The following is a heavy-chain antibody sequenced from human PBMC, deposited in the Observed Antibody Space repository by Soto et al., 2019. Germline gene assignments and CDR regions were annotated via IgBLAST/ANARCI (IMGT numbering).Heavy chain of an antibody. CDR1: GYIFINYY. V-gene: IGHV1-46*01. CDR3: ATLSSTEDV. CDR2: INPNGGST. J-gene: IGHJ6*04. D-gene: IGHD2-2*01. Sequence: SVKVSCKASGYIFINYYIHWVRQAPGQGLEWIGIINPNGGSTIYAQKFQGRVTMTEDTSTDTAYMELSSLRSEDTAVYYCATLSSTEDVWGKGTTVTVSS.